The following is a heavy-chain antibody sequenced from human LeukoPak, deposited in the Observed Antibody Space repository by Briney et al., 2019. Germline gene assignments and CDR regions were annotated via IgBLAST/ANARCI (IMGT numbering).Heavy chain of an antibody. CDR1: GFAFSNSW. V-gene: IGHV3-7*04. Sequence: AGSLRLSCAASGFAFSNSWMSWVRQAPGKGLEWVANINQNGSEKYYVDSVKGRFTISRATARKSLYLQMNNLRGEDTAVYYCAGGDEGDYWGQGTLVTVSS. J-gene: IGHJ4*02. D-gene: IGHD2-21*01. CDR3: AGGDEGDY. CDR2: INQNGSEK.